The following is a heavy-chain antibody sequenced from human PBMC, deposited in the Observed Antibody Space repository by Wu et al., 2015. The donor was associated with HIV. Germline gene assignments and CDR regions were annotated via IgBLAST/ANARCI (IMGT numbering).Heavy chain of an antibody. V-gene: IGHV1-18*01. Sequence: QVQLVQSGAEVKKPGASVKVSCKASGYTFTSYGISWVRQAPGQGLEWMGWISAYNGNTNYAQKLQGRVTMTTDTSTSTAYMELRSLRSDDTAVYYCARHPPYCSSTSCYYYYYMDVWGKGTTVTVSS. J-gene: IGHJ6*03. CDR1: GYTFTSYG. CDR2: ISAYNGNT. CDR3: ARHPPYCSSTSCYYYYYMDV. D-gene: IGHD2-2*01.